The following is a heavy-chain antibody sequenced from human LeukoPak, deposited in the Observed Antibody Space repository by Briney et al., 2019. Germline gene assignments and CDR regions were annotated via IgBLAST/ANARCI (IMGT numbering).Heavy chain of an antibody. CDR3: ARGDGDYSAEYFQH. J-gene: IGHJ1*01. D-gene: IGHD4-17*01. CDR2: IYYSGST. Sequence: SETLSLTCTVSGGSISSYYWSWIRQPPGKGLEWIGYIYYSGSTNYNPSLKSRVTISVDKSKNQFSLKLSSVTAADTAVYYCARGDGDYSAEYFQHWGQGTLVTVSS. CDR1: GGSISSYY. V-gene: IGHV4-59*12.